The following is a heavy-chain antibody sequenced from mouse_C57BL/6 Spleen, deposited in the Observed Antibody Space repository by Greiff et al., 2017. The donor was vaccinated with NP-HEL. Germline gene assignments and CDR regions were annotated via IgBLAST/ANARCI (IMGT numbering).Heavy chain of an antibody. V-gene: IGHV1-20*01. CDR2: INPYNGDT. D-gene: IGHD2-1*01. Sequence: EVKLQQSGPELVKPGDSVKISCKASGYSFTGYFMNWVMQSHGKSLEWIGRINPYNGDTFYNQKFKGKATMTVDKSSSTAHMELRSLTSEDSAVYYCAQGGLLGVWGTGTTVTVSS. CDR3: AQGGLLGV. CDR1: GYSFTGYF. J-gene: IGHJ1*03.